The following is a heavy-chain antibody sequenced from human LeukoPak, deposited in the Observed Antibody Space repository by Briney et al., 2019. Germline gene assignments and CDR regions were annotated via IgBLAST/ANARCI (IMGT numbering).Heavy chain of an antibody. CDR1: GFTFSSYW. V-gene: IGHV3-7*04. Sequence: GGSLRLSCAASGFTFSSYWMSWVRQAPGKGLEWVANIKQDGSEKSYVDSVKGRFTISRDNAKNSLYLQMNSLRAEDTAIYYCTRVGYIDEGIDYWGQGTLVTVSS. J-gene: IGHJ4*02. CDR2: IKQDGSEK. CDR3: TRVGYIDEGIDY. D-gene: IGHD5-24*01.